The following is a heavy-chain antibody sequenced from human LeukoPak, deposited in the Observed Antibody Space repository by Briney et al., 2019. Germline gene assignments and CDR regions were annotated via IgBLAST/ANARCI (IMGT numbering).Heavy chain of an antibody. CDR3: ARPLDSSGYYYVAFDI. CDR2: IYDSGST. CDR1: GGSISSSSYY. V-gene: IGHV4-39*07. J-gene: IGHJ3*02. Sequence: SETLSLTCTVSGGSISSSSYYWGWIRQPPGKGLEWIGSIYDSGSTNYNPSLESRVTISVDASKNQFSLKLSSVTAADTAVYYCARPLDSSGYYYVAFDIWGQGTMVTVSS. D-gene: IGHD3-22*01.